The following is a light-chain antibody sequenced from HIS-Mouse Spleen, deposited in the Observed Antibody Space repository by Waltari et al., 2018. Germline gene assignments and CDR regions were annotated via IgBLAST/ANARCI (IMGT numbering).Light chain of an antibody. CDR2: EGS. CDR3: CSYAGSSTVV. Sequence: QSALTQPAPVSGSPGQSITISCTGTSSDVGSYNLVPWYQQPPGKAPKLMIYEGSKRPSGVSNRFSGSKSGNTASLTISGLQAEDEADYYCCSYAGSSTVVFGGGTKLTVL. J-gene: IGLJ2*01. CDR1: SSDVGSYNL. V-gene: IGLV2-23*01.